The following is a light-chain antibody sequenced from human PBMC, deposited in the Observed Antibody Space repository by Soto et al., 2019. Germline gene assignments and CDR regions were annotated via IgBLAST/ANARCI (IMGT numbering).Light chain of an antibody. CDR2: AAS. CDR1: QGISSY. Sequence: AIRMTQSPSSLSASTGDRVTITCRASQGISSYLAWYQQKPGKAPKLLIYAASTLQSGVPSRFSGSGSGTDFTLTISCLQSEDFATYYCQQYYSYRTFGKGTKVDIK. J-gene: IGKJ1*01. CDR3: QQYYSYRT. V-gene: IGKV1-8*01.